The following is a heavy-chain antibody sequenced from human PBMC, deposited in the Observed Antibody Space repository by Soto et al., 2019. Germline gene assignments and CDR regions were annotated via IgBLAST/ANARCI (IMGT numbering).Heavy chain of an antibody. D-gene: IGHD2-2*03. J-gene: IGHJ6*02. CDR1: GFTFSSYG. Sequence: PGGSLRLSCAASGFTFSSYGMHWVRQAPGKGLEWVAVISYDGSNKYYADSVKGRFTISRDNSKNTLYLQMNSLRAEDTAVYYCVRGYCISTSCYYYYGMDVWGQGTTVTVSS. CDR2: ISYDGSNK. V-gene: IGHV3-30*03. CDR3: VRGYCISTSCYYYYGMDV.